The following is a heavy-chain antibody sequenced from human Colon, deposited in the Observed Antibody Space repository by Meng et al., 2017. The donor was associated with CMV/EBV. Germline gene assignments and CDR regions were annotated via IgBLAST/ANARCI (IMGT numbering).Heavy chain of an antibody. Sequence: FSFRDHPLGCVRRAPGNGLNWVSAITGRSTDTFYADSVKGRFTIFRDNSNNTLYLQMSGLRAADTAVYYCARESGYGFLGSNYFDSWGQGALVTVSS. V-gene: IGHV3-23*01. D-gene: IGHD3-9*01. CDR3: ARESGYGFLGSNYFDS. CDR1: FSFRDHP. J-gene: IGHJ4*02. CDR2: ITGRSTDT.